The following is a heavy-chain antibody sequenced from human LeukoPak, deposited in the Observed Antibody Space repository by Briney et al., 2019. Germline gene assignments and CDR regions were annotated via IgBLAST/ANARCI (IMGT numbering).Heavy chain of an antibody. CDR1: GFTFSNYA. J-gene: IGHJ4*02. D-gene: IGHD3-10*01. CDR3: VKGFVHPTYYFDY. Sequence: PGGSLRLSCAASGFTFSNYAMMWVRQPPGKRLEWVSSITGSGDGTYYADSVRGRFTISRDNSENTLYLQLNSLRADDTAVYFCVKGFVHPTYYFDYWGQGTLVTVSS. CDR2: ITGSGDGT. V-gene: IGHV3-23*01.